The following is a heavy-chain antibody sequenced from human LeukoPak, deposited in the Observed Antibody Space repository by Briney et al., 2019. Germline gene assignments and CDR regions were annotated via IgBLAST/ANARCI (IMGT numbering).Heavy chain of an antibody. J-gene: IGHJ4*02. Sequence: PSETLSLTCTVSGGSISDDYWCWIRQPPGKGLEWIGFIYDSGRTSYNPSLKSRVTISGDTSKKQFSLKLNSLTAADAAVYYCARFPNYDAYVRDYWGQGILVTVSS. V-gene: IGHV4-59*01. CDR1: GGSISDDY. CDR3: ARFPNYDAYVRDY. D-gene: IGHD4-17*01. CDR2: IYDSGRT.